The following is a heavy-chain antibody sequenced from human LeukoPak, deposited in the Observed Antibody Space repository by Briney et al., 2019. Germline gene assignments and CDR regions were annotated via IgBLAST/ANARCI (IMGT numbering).Heavy chain of an antibody. V-gene: IGHV3-74*01. J-gene: IGHJ4*02. CDR2: INTDGTVT. D-gene: IGHD6-19*01. Sequence: GGSLRLSCAASGFTFSKYWMLWVRRAPGKGLESVSRINTDGTVTTYADSVKGRFTVSRDNADNTMFLQMNSVRDEDTAVYYCATKQWLAPPPDSWGQGTPVTVSS. CDR1: GFTFSKYW. CDR3: ATKQWLAPPPDS.